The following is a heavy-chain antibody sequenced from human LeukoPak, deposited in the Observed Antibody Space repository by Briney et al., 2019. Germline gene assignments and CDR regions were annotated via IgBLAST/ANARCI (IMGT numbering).Heavy chain of an antibody. D-gene: IGHD3-22*01. CDR2: ISGSGYST. J-gene: IGHJ4*02. Sequence: GGSLRLSCAAYGFTFSSYAMSWVRQAPGKGLEWVSAISGSGYSTYYADSVKGRFTISRDNFKNTLDLQMTSLRAEDTAVYYCAKDVIADSSGYPYYFDYWGQGTLVTVSS. CDR1: GFTFSSYA. CDR3: AKDVIADSSGYPYYFDY. V-gene: IGHV3-23*01.